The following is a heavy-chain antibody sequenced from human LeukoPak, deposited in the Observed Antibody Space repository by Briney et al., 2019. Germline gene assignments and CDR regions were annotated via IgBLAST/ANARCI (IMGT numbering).Heavy chain of an antibody. CDR1: GFTFRSHA. D-gene: IGHD4-17*01. J-gene: IGHJ2*01. CDR2: IYENGGTT. CDR3: AKEVLDYESPYWHFDL. Sequence: GGSLRLSCVGSGFTFRSHAMSWVRQAPEKGLEFVSGIYENGGTTYYADSVKGRFSISRDNSKNTLYLQMNGLRAEDTAVYYCAKEVLDYESPYWHFDLWGRGTLVIVSS. V-gene: IGHV3-23*01.